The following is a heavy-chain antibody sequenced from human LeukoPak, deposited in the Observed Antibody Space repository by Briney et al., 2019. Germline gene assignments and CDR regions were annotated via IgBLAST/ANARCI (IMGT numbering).Heavy chain of an antibody. V-gene: IGHV1-58*02. CDR3: AADRAYYGLGSYVFDP. Sequence: GTSVKVSCKASGFTFTSSAMQWVRQARGQRLEWIGWIVVGSGNTNYAQKFQERVTITRDMSTSTAYMELSSLRSEDTAVYYCAADRAYYGLGSYVFDPWGQGTLVTVSS. J-gene: IGHJ5*02. D-gene: IGHD3-10*01. CDR1: GFTFTSSA. CDR2: IVVGSGNT.